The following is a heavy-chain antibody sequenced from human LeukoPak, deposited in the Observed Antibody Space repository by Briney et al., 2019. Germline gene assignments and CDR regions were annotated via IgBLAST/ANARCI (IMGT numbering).Heavy chain of an antibody. CDR1: GYTLTELS. Sequence: APVKVSCKVSGYTLTELSMHWVRQAPGKGLEWMGGFDPEDGETIYAQKFQGRVTMTEDTSTDTAYMELSSLRSEDTAVYYCATDAPKGTRYYYYYYMDVWGKGTTVTVSS. CDR2: FDPEDGET. V-gene: IGHV1-24*01. CDR3: ATDAPKGTRYYYYYYMDV. J-gene: IGHJ6*03.